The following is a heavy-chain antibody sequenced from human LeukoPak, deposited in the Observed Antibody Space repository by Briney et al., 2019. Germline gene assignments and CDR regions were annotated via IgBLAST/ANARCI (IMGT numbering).Heavy chain of an antibody. J-gene: IGHJ4*02. V-gene: IGHV3-23*01. Sequence: GGSLRLSCAASGFTFSIYSMNWVRQAPGKGLEWVSAISGSGGSTYYADSVKGRFTISRDNSKNTLYLQMNSLRAEDTAVYYCAKSGIAAAGTNSYYFDYWGQGTLVTVSS. CDR2: ISGSGGST. D-gene: IGHD6-13*01. CDR1: GFTFSIYS. CDR3: AKSGIAAAGTNSYYFDY.